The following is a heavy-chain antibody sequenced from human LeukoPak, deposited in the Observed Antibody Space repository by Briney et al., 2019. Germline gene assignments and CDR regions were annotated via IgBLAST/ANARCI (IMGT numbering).Heavy chain of an antibody. J-gene: IGHJ3*02. CDR2: IHSSSGSI. CDR1: GFNFTNYN. CDR3: ARDLAWDAFDI. V-gene: IGHV3-21*01. Sequence: GGCVRLSCAASGFNFTNYNMNWVRQAPGKGLEWVSSIHSSSGSIYYADSLNGRFTISRDNAKNSLYLQMNSLRAEDTAVYYCARDLAWDAFDIWGQGTMVPVFS.